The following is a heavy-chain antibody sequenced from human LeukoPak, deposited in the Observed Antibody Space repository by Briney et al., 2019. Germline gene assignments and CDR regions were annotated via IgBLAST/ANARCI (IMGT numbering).Heavy chain of an antibody. D-gene: IGHD1-26*01. V-gene: IGHV4-30-2*01. CDR1: GGSISSGGYS. CDR3: ARLIRATNGMDV. Sequence: SETLSLTCAVSGGSISSGGYSWSWIRQPPGKGLEWIGYIYHSGSTYYNPSLKSRVTISVGRSKNQFSLKLSSVTAADTAVYYCARLIRATNGMDVWGQGTTVTVSS. J-gene: IGHJ6*02. CDR2: IYHSGST.